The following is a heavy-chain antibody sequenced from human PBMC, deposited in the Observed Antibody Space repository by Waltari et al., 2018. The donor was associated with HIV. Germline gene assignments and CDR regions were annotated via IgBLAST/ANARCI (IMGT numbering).Heavy chain of an antibody. CDR3: ARWGDSSGSYAFDI. CDR1: GGSISSGGYY. D-gene: IGHD3-22*01. Sequence: QVQLQESGPGLVKPSQTLSLTCTVSGGSISSGGYYWSWIRQHPGKGLEWIGYIYYSGSTYYNPSLKSRVTISVDTSKNQFSLKLSSVTAADTAVYYCARWGDSSGSYAFDIWGQGTMVTVSS. V-gene: IGHV4-31*03. J-gene: IGHJ3*02. CDR2: IYYSGST.